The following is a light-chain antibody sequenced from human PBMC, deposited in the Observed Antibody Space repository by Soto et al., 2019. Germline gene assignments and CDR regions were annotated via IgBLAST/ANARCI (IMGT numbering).Light chain of an antibody. V-gene: IGKV1-39*01. J-gene: IGKJ2*01. Sequence: DIQMTQSPSSLSASVGDRVTITCRASQSISSYLNWYQQKPWQAPKLRIYAASSLQSGVPSRFSGSGSGTDFTLTISSLQPEDVATYYCQQSYSTPLMYTCGQGTKLEIK. CDR1: QSISSY. CDR3: QQSYSTPLMYT. CDR2: AAS.